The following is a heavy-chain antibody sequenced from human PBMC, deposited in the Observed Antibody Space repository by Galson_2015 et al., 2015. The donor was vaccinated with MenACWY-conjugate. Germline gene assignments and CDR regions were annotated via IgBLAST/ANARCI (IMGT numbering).Heavy chain of an antibody. CDR2: ISGSASGGTT. V-gene: IGHV3-23*01. CDR1: GFIFNTYG. Sequence: SLRLSCAASGFIFNTYGMAWARQAPGKGLEWVSAISGSASGGTTYYAASVKSRFTISKDNSKNTLYLQMNSLRVEDTAVYYCAREDFCSGGTCYFYDYWSQGTLVTVSS. J-gene: IGHJ4*02. CDR3: AREDFCSGGTCYFYDY. D-gene: IGHD2-15*01.